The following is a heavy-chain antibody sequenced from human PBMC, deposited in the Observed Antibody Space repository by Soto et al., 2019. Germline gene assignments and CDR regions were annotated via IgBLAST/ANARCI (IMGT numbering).Heavy chain of an antibody. V-gene: IGHV3-7*01. CDR3: TRLLTFYYYAMDV. CDR2: IKQDGSEK. Sequence: GGSLRLSCAASGFTFSNYWMSWVRQAPGKGLEWVANIKQDGSEKYYVDSVKGRFTISRDNAKNSLYLQMNSLRAEDTAVYYCTRLLTFYYYAMDVWGQGTTVTVSS. CDR1: GFTFSNYW. J-gene: IGHJ6*02.